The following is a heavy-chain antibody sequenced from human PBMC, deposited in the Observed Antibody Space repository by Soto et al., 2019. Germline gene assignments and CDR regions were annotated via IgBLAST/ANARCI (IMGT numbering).Heavy chain of an antibody. CDR2: ISYDGSNK. CDR3: AREARGGADAFDI. V-gene: IGHV3-30-3*01. CDR1: GFTFSSYA. Sequence: QVQLVESGGGVVQPGRSLRLSCAASGFTFSSYAMHWVRQAPGKGLEWVAVISYDGSNKYYADSVKGRFTISRDNSKNTLYLQMNSLRAEDTAVYYCAREARGGADAFDIWGQGTMVTVSS. D-gene: IGHD3-10*01. J-gene: IGHJ3*02.